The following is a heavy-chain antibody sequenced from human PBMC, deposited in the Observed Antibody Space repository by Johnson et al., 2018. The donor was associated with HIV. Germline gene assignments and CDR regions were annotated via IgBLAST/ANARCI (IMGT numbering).Heavy chain of an antibody. V-gene: IGHV3-20*04. CDR1: GFTFDDYG. J-gene: IGHJ3*02. D-gene: IGHD6-13*01. Sequence: VQLVESGGGLVKPGGSLRLSCAASGFTFDDYGMSWVRQAPGKGLEWVSGINWNGGSTGYADSVKGRFTISRDNAKNSLYLQMNSLRAEDTALYYCTRARYSSSWYNGDAFDIWGQGTMVTVSS. CDR3: TRARYSSSWYNGDAFDI. CDR2: INWNGGST.